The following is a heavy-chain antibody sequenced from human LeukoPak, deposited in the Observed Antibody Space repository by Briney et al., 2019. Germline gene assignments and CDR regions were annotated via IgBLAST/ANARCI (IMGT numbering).Heavy chain of an antibody. D-gene: IGHD6-13*01. CDR1: GFTFWSYE. V-gene: IGHV3-48*03. J-gene: IGHJ4*02. CDR3: ARAGYSSSWYYFDY. Sequence: PGGSLRLSCVASGFTFWSYEMNWVRQAPGKGLEWVSYIGSSGIVYYTDSVKGRFIISRDNAKNSLYLQMNSLRAEDTGVYYCARAGYSSSWYYFDYWGQGTLVTVSS. CDR2: IGSSGIV.